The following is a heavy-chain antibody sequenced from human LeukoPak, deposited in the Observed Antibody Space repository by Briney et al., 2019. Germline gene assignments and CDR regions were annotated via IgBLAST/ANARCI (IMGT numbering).Heavy chain of an antibody. Sequence: GGSLRLSCAVSGFTFSGFGMHWVRQAPGKGLEWVAFIRYDGSNKYYADSVKGRFTISRDNSKNTLYLQMNSLRSEDTAVYYCAREVPADSSGYYHVRFDYWGQGTLVTVSS. CDR3: AREVPADSSGYYHVRFDY. CDR1: GFTFSGFG. CDR2: IRYDGSNK. J-gene: IGHJ4*02. D-gene: IGHD3-22*01. V-gene: IGHV3-30*02.